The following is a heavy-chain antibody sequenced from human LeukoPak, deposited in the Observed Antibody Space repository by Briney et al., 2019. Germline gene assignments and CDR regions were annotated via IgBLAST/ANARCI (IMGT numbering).Heavy chain of an antibody. CDR2: ISGSGGST. Sequence: PGGSLRLSCAASGFTFSSYAMSWVRQAPGKGLEWVSAISGSGGSTYYADSVKGRFTISRDNSKNTLYLQMNSLRAEDTAAYYCARTFGDSSTWPQGTDYWGQGTLVTVSS. J-gene: IGHJ4*02. D-gene: IGHD6-13*01. V-gene: IGHV3-23*01. CDR3: ARTFGDSSTWPQGTDY. CDR1: GFTFSSYA.